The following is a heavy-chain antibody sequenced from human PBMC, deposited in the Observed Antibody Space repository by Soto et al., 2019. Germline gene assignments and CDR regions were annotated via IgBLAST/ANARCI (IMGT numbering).Heavy chain of an antibody. CDR3: ARVAPRYYYGSGSYAPVDY. J-gene: IGHJ4*02. Sequence: QVQLQESGPGLVKPSETLSLTCTVSGGSVSSGSYYWSWIRQPPGKGLEWIGYIYYSGSTNYNPSLKSRVTISVDTSKKQFSLKLSSVTAADTAVYYCARVAPRYYYGSGSYAPVDYWGQGTLVTVSS. CDR1: GGSVSSGSYY. D-gene: IGHD3-10*01. CDR2: IYYSGST. V-gene: IGHV4-61*01.